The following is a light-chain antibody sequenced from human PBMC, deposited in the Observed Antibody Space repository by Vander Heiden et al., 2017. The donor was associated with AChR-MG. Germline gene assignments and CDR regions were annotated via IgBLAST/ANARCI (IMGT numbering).Light chain of an antibody. CDR1: QDISSA. Sequence: AIQMTQSPPPLSAAVGDRVTITCRASQDISSALIWYQQKPGKVPKVLIYDASSLVSGVPSRFSGSGSGTEFTLTISSLQPEDFATYHCQQASSYPLTFGAGTKVEIK. V-gene: IGKV1-13*02. CDR2: DAS. CDR3: QQASSYPLT. J-gene: IGKJ4*01.